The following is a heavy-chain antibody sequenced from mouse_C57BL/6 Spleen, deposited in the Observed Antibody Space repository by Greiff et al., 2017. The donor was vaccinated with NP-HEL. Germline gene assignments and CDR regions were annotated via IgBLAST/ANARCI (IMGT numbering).Heavy chain of an antibody. Sequence: QVQLQQSGAELARPGASVKLSCKASGYTFTSYGISWVKQRTGQGLEWIGEIYPRSGNTYYNEKFKGKATLTADKSSSTAYMELRSLTSEDSAVYFCARSGGNYGPLDAMDYWGQGTSGTVSS. CDR2: IYPRSGNT. J-gene: IGHJ4*01. D-gene: IGHD2-1*01. CDR1: GYTFTSYG. CDR3: ARSGGNYGPLDAMDY. V-gene: IGHV1-81*01.